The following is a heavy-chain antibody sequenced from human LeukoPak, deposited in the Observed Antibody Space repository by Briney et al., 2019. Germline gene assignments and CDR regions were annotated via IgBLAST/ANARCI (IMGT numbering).Heavy chain of an antibody. V-gene: IGHV3-23*01. CDR1: GFTFSSYA. CDR2: ISGSGDTT. CDR3: AKGVGSYKDIDY. D-gene: IGHD3-10*01. J-gene: IGHJ4*02. Sequence: GGSLRLSCAAPGFTFSSYAMSWVRQASGKGLEWVSVISGSGDTTYYADSVKGRFTISRDNSKNTLFLQMNSLRAEDTAVYYCAKGVGSYKDIDYWGQGTLVTVSS.